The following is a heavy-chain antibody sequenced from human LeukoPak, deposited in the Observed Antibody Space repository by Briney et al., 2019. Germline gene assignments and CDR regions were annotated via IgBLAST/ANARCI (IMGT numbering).Heavy chain of an antibody. V-gene: IGHV1-69*10. J-gene: IGHJ4*02. Sequence: ASVKVSCKASGGTFSSYAISWVRQAPGQGLEWMGGIIPILGIANYAQKFQGRVTITADKSTSTAYMELSSLRSEDTAVYYCARGAQSYYGSGSYSLDYWGQGTLVTVSS. D-gene: IGHD3-10*01. CDR1: GGTFSSYA. CDR3: ARGAQSYYGSGSYSLDY. CDR2: IIPILGIA.